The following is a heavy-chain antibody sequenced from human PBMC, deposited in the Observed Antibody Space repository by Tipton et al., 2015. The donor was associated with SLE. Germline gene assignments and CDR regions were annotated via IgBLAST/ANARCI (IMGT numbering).Heavy chain of an antibody. CDR2: IFHSEST. CDR1: GGSINDNNW. V-gene: IGHV4-4*02. J-gene: IGHJ4*02. D-gene: IGHD6-13*01. Sequence: SLRLSCAVSGGSINDNNWWSWVRQSPGKGLEWIGEIFHSESTNYNPSLKSRVTISVDTSKNQFSLKLSSVTAADTAVYYCARPVSPLATGGGGYFDYWGQGTLVTVSS. CDR3: ARPVSPLATGGGGYFDY.